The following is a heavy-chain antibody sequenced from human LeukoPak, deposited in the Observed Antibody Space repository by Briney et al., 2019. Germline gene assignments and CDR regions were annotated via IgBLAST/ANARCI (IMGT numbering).Heavy chain of an antibody. Sequence: PSETLSLTCAVYGGSFSGYYWSWIRQPPGKGLEWIGEINHSGSTNYNPSLKSRVTISVDTSKNQFSLKLSSVTAADTAVYYCARGGKGSGSYYGWRKIYYFDYWGQGTLVTVSS. D-gene: IGHD3-10*01. CDR2: INHSGST. V-gene: IGHV4-34*01. J-gene: IGHJ4*02. CDR3: ARGGKGSGSYYGWRKIYYFDY. CDR1: GGSFSGYY.